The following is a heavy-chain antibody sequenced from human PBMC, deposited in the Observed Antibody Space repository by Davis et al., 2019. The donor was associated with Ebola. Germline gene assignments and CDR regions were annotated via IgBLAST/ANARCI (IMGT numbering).Heavy chain of an antibody. CDR3: ARRSVTYYYDSSGYYTVYYFDY. J-gene: IGHJ4*02. Sequence: MPSETLSLTCAVSGGSISSSNWWRWVRQPPGKGLEWIGEIYHSGSTNYNPSLKSRVTISVDTSKNQFSLKLSSVTAADMAVYYCARRSVTYYYDSSGYYTVYYFDYWGQGTLVTVSS. CDR1: GGSISSSNW. D-gene: IGHD3-22*01. V-gene: IGHV4-4*02. CDR2: IYHSGST.